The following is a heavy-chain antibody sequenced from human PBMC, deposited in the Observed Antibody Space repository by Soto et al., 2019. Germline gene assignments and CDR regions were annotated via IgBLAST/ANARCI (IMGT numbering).Heavy chain of an antibody. V-gene: IGHV4-61*01. CDR1: GGSVSSGSYY. D-gene: IGHD2-2*01. J-gene: IGHJ6*02. Sequence: SETLSLTCTVSGGSVSSGSYYWSWIRQPPGKGLEWIGYIYYSGSTNYNPSLKSRVTISVDTSKNQFSLKLSSVTAADTAVYYCARSAMGPYYYYGMDVWGQGTTVT. CDR3: ARSAMGPYYYYGMDV. CDR2: IYYSGST.